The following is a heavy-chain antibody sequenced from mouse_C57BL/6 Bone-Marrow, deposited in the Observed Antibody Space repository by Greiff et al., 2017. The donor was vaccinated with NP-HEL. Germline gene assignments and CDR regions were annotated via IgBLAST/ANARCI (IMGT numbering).Heavy chain of an antibody. CDR3: ARLGIYYEDAMDY. CDR2: ISSGGSYT. D-gene: IGHD2-4*01. V-gene: IGHV5-6*01. J-gene: IGHJ4*01. Sequence: EVQRVESGGDLVKPGGSLKLSCAASGFTFSSYGMSWVRQTPDKRLEWVATISSGGSYTYYPDSVKGRFTISRDNAKNTLYLQMSSLKSEDTAMYYCARLGIYYEDAMDYWGQGTSVTVSS. CDR1: GFTFSSYG.